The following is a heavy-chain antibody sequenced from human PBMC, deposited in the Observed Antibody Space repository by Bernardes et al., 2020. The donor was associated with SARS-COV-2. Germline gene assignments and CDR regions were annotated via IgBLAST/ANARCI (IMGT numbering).Heavy chain of an antibody. V-gene: IGHV1-3*01. CDR3: ARDQGYSGSYHFDY. Sequence: VKVSCKASGYTFTRNTMHWVRQAPGQRPEWMGWINVGNGYIQFSQKFQGRITITRDTSATTAYMELSSLTSEDTAVYYCARDQGYSGSYHFDYWGQGTLVTVSS. CDR1: GYTFTRNT. J-gene: IGHJ4*02. D-gene: IGHD1-26*01. CDR2: INVGNGYI.